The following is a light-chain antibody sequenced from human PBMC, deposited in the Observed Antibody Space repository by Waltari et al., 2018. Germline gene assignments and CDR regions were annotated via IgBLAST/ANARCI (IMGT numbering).Light chain of an antibody. CDR2: DVS. Sequence: QSALTQPRSVSGSPGQSVTISCTGTSSDVGRYNYVSWYQQHPGKAPKLMIYDVSKRPSGVPDRFSGSKSGNTASLTISGLQAEDEADYYCCSYAGSSRVFGGGTKLTVL. J-gene: IGLJ3*02. V-gene: IGLV2-11*01. CDR3: CSYAGSSRV. CDR1: SSDVGRYNY.